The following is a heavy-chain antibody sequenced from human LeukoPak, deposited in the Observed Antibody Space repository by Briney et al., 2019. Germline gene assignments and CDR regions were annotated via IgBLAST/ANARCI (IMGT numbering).Heavy chain of an antibody. CDR3: ARDCYGSGSYYNPLGYYYMDV. J-gene: IGHJ6*03. Sequence: GASVKVSCKASGYTFTGYYMHWVRQAPGQGLEWMGWINPNSGGTNYAQKFQGRVTMTRDTSISTAYMELRSLRSDDTAVYYCARDCYGSGSYYNPLGYYYMDVWNKGTTVTVSS. V-gene: IGHV1-2*02. CDR2: INPNSGGT. CDR1: GYTFTGYY. D-gene: IGHD3-10*01.